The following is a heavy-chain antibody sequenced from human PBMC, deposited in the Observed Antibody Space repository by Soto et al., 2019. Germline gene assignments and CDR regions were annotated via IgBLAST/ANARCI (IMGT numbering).Heavy chain of an antibody. Sequence: QVQLQESGPGLVKPSETLSLTCTVSGGSISSYYWRWIRQPPGTGLEWIGYIYYSGTTNYNPSLKSRVTISVDTSKNQLSLKLSSVTAADTAVYYCARRYGYSFDYWGQGTLVTVSS. D-gene: IGHD5-18*01. CDR3: ARRYGYSFDY. V-gene: IGHV4-59*08. CDR2: IYYSGTT. CDR1: GGSISSYY. J-gene: IGHJ4*02.